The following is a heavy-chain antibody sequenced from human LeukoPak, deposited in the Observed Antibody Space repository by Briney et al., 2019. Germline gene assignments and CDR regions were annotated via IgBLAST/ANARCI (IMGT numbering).Heavy chain of an antibody. D-gene: IGHD5-12*01. J-gene: IGHJ4*02. CDR1: GASISSSNYY. V-gene: IGHV4-39*01. CDR2: IYSSGNT. Sequence: PSETLSLTCAVSGASISSSNYYWGWVRQSPGKGLEWIGNIYSSGNTYYNASLKSRVTMYIDTSRNQFSLKLSSVTAADTAMYYCAKSNGYGLIDYWGQGTLVTVSS. CDR3: AKSNGYGLIDY.